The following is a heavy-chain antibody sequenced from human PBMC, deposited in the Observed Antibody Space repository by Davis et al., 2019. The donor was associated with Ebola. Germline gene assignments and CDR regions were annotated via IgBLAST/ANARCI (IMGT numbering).Heavy chain of an antibody. J-gene: IGHJ4*02. CDR3: ARVGQNIAAGNAGPGFDY. Sequence: PGGSLRLSCAASGFTFSNLWMTWVRQAPGKGLEWVANIKQDGSEKYYVDSVKGRFTISRDNAKNSLYLQMNSLRAEDTAVYYCARVGQNIAAGNAGPGFDYWGQGTLVTVSS. CDR1: GFTFSNLW. D-gene: IGHD6-13*01. V-gene: IGHV3-7*01. CDR2: IKQDGSEK.